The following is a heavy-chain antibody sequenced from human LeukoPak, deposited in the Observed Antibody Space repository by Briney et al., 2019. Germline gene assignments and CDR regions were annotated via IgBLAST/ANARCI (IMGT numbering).Heavy chain of an antibody. Sequence: PGGSLSLSCAASGFTFSSYDMHWVRQATGKGLEWVSAIGTAGDTYYPGSVKGRFTISRENAKNSLYLQMNSLRAGDTAVYYCARAFLDRYYYYGMDVWGQGTTVTVSS. CDR1: GFTFSSYD. CDR2: IGTAGDT. CDR3: ARAFLDRYYYYGMDV. V-gene: IGHV3-13*01. D-gene: IGHD3-3*01. J-gene: IGHJ6*02.